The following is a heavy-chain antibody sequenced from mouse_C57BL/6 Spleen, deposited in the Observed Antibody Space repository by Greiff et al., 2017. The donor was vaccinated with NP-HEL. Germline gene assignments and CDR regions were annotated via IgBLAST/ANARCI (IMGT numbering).Heavy chain of an antibody. Sequence: VKLMESGPGLVAPSQSLSITCTVSGFSLTSYGVDWVRQSPGKGLEWLGVIWGVGSTNYNSALKSRLSISKDNSKSQVFLKMNSLQTDDTAMYYWASGGYMRGFAYWGQGTLVTGSA. V-gene: IGHV2-6*01. J-gene: IGHJ3*01. CDR3: ASGGYMRGFAY. D-gene: IGHD3-1*01. CDR2: IWGVGST. CDR1: GFSLTSYG.